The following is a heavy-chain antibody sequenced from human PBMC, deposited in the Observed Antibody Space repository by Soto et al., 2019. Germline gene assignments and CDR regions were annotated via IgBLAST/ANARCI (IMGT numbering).Heavy chain of an antibody. CDR2: ISSDGDLR. CDR3: AKVRQRFLDILTGATNFDS. Sequence: EVHLLGSGGDLVKPGGSLRLSCEVSGFTFNNFAMSWVRQGPGQGLEWVSTISSDGDLRHYAESVKGRFTISRDNSKSSLFLQMNSLRAEDTALYFCAKVRQRFLDILTGATNFDSWGQGTLVTVSS. V-gene: IGHV3-23*01. D-gene: IGHD3-9*01. J-gene: IGHJ4*02. CDR1: GFTFNNFA.